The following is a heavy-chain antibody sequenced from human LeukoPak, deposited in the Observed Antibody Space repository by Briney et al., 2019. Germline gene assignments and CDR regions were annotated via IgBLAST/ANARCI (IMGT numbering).Heavy chain of an antibody. V-gene: IGHV4-4*02. CDR2: IYHSGNT. D-gene: IGHD1-26*01. J-gene: IGHJ4*02. CDR1: GGSISSNNW. CDR3: AKALVGAAFTFDS. Sequence: SETLSLTCAVSGGSISSNNWWSWVRQPPGMGLEWIGEIYHSGNTNYNPSLKSRVTISLDTSKNQFSLKLTSVTAADTAVYYCAKALVGAAFTFDSWGQGTLVTVSS.